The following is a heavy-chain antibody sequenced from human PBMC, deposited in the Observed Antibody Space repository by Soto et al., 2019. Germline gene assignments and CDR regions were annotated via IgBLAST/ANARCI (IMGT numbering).Heavy chain of an antibody. J-gene: IGHJ6*02. V-gene: IGHV1-69*13. CDR1: GGTFSSYA. Sequence: GASVKVSCKASGGTFSSYAISWVRQAPGQGLEWMGGIIPIFGTANYAQKFQGRVTITADESTSTAYMELSSLRSEDTAVYYCARVGYCSGGSCYGYYYYGMDVWGQGTTVTSP. CDR2: IIPIFGTA. D-gene: IGHD2-15*01. CDR3: ARVGYCSGGSCYGYYYYGMDV.